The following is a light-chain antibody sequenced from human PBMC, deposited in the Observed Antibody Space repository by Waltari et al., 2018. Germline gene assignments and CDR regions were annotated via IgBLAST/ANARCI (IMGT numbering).Light chain of an antibody. CDR3: MQGTHWPLT. CDR2: KVS. Sequence: DVVMTQSPLSLPVTLGQPASISCRSSQSLVYSDGKTYLNWFQQRPGQSPRRLIYKVSNRDSGVPDRFSGSGLGTEFTLTISRVEAEDVGMYYCMQGTHWPLTFGGGTKVEIK. V-gene: IGKV2-30*01. J-gene: IGKJ4*01. CDR1: QSLVYSDGKTY.